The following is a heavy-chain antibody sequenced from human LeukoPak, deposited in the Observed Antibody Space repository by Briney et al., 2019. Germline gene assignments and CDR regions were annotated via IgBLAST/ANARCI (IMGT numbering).Heavy chain of an antibody. CDR1: GFTYSSYA. CDR3: AKGPYYDILTGYYSDY. Sequence: GGSLRLSCAAPGFTYSSYAMSWVRQAPGKGLEWVSAISGSGGSTYYADSVKGRFTISRDNSKNTLYLQMNSLRAEDTAVYYCAKGPYYDILTGYYSDYWGQGTLVTVSS. D-gene: IGHD3-9*01. J-gene: IGHJ4*02. CDR2: ISGSGGST. V-gene: IGHV3-23*01.